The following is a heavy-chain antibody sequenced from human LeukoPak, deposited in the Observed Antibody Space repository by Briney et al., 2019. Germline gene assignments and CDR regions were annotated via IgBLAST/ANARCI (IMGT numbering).Heavy chain of an antibody. J-gene: IGHJ6*02. Sequence: SETLSLTCAVYGGSFRGYYWSWIREPPGKGVEWVGEINHSVGTNYNPSHKSRVTISVDTSKNQFSLKLSSVTAADTAVYYCASHIVVVPAATRAGHYSYGMDVWGQGTTVTVSS. D-gene: IGHD2-2*01. CDR3: ASHIVVVPAATRAGHYSYGMDV. CDR1: GGSFRGYY. V-gene: IGHV4-34*01. CDR2: INHSVGT.